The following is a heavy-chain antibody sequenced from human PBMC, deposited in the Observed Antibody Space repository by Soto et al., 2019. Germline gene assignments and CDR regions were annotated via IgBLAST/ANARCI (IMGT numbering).Heavy chain of an antibody. J-gene: IGHJ6*03. V-gene: IGHV3-53*04. CDR3: ARGRGPVTAAAGTDYYYYMDV. D-gene: IGHD6-13*01. CDR2: IYSGGST. Sequence: GGSLRLSCAASGFTVSSNYMSWVRQAPGKGLEWVSVIYSGGSTYYADSVKGRFTISRHNSKNTLYLQMNSLRAEDTAVYYCARGRGPVTAAAGTDYYYYMDVWGKGTTVTVSS. CDR1: GFTVSSNY.